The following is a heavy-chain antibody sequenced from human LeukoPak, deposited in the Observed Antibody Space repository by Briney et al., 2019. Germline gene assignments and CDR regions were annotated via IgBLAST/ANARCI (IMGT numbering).Heavy chain of an antibody. CDR3: ASGGIYYGAAFDF. CDR2: ISWNSGSI. Sequence: GGSLRLSCAAFGFTFDDYAMHWVRQAPGKGLEWVSGISWNSGSIGYADSVKGRFTISRDNAKNSLYLQMNSLRAEDTALYYCASGGIYYGAAFDFWGQGSLVTVSS. D-gene: IGHD1-26*01. J-gene: IGHJ4*02. V-gene: IGHV3-9*01. CDR1: GFTFDDYA.